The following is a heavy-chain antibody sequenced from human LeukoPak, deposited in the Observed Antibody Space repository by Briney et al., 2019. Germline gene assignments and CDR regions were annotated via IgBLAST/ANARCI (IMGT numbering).Heavy chain of an antibody. CDR3: AKDLKQWLRSPFDY. CDR1: GFTFSSYG. CDR2: ISYDGSNK. Sequence: GGTLRLSCAASGFTFSSYGMHWVRQAPGKGLECVTVISYDGSNKYYADSVKGRFTISRDNSKHTLYLQMNSLRAEDTAVYYCAKDLKQWLRSPFDYWGQGTLVTVSS. V-gene: IGHV3-30*18. D-gene: IGHD5-12*01. J-gene: IGHJ4*02.